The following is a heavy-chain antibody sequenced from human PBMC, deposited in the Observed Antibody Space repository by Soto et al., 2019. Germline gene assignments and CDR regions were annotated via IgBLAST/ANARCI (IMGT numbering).Heavy chain of an antibody. J-gene: IGHJ3*02. CDR3: ARTNGDYTWAFDI. CDR1: GGSISSYY. CDR2: IFYSGST. Sequence: QVQLQESGPGLVKPSETLSLTCTVSGGSISSYYWSWIRQPPGKGLEWIGYIFYSGSTNYNPSLKSRVTISVDRSKNHFSLKVNSVTAADTAVYFCARTNGDYTWAFDIWGQGTMVTVSS. D-gene: IGHD4-17*01. V-gene: IGHV4-59*01.